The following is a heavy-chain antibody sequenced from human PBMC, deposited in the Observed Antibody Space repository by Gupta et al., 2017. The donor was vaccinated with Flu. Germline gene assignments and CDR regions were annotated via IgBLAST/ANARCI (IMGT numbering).Heavy chain of an antibody. J-gene: IGHJ6*03. Sequence: VRQAPWKGSEWVSSSRCGCGSATYADSEKGLFTISRDNTKNALYIQINSLRAEDTAVYYCAKNGIAAAYMDVWGKGTTVTGSS. D-gene: IGHD6-13*01. V-gene: IGHV3-23*01. CDR2: SRCGCGSA. CDR3: AKNGIAAAYMDV.